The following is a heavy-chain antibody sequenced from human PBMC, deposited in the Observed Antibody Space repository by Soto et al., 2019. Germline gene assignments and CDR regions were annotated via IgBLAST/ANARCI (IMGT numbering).Heavy chain of an antibody. J-gene: IGHJ4*02. CDR1: GYTFTNFG. Sequence: QVQLVQSGAEVKKPGASVKVSCKASGYTFTNFGISWVRQAPGQGLEWMGWISAYNGNTNYAQTFQGRVTMTTDTSTNTAYMEVRSLRVDDTAVYYCSRAGTTIDYWGQGTLVNVSS. V-gene: IGHV1-18*01. CDR2: ISAYNGNT. CDR3: SRAGTTIDY. D-gene: IGHD4-17*01.